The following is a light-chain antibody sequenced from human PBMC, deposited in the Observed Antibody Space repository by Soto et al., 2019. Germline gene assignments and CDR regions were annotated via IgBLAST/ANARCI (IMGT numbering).Light chain of an antibody. CDR3: QQYNSYWT. V-gene: IGKV1-5*03. CDR1: QSISSW. Sequence: DIQMTQSPSTLSASVGDRVTITCRASQSISSWLAWYQQKPGKAPKLLIYKASSLESGVPSRFSGSGSGTEFTLTIHSLQPDDFATLYCQQYNSYWTFGQGTKVEIK. J-gene: IGKJ1*01. CDR2: KAS.